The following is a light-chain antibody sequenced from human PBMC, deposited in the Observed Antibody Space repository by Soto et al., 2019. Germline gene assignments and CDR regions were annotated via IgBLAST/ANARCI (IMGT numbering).Light chain of an antibody. Sequence: EVVLTQSPGTLSLFPGERATLSCRASQSVTNNYLAWYQQKPGQAPRPLIYGISKRATGIPDRFSGSGSGTDFTLTISRLEPEDFEVYYCQQYGSSPWTFGQGTKVEIX. CDR1: QSVTNNY. CDR3: QQYGSSPWT. V-gene: IGKV3-20*01. CDR2: GIS. J-gene: IGKJ1*01.